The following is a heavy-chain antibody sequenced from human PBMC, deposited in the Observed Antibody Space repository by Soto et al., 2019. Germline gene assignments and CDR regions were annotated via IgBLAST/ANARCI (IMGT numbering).Heavy chain of an antibody. CDR3: PTPHGRTAFDI. Sequence: EVQLAESGGALVKPGGSLRLSCATSGFTFSNAWMAWVRQAPGNGLEWVGRIKSIADGGTTNYAAPVKGRFSISRRDSENTLYLQMNSLRVEDKGIYYCPTPHGRTAFDIWGPGTVVTVSS. CDR2: IKSIADGGTT. J-gene: IGHJ3*02. V-gene: IGHV3-15*02. D-gene: IGHD2-8*01. CDR1: GFTFSNAW.